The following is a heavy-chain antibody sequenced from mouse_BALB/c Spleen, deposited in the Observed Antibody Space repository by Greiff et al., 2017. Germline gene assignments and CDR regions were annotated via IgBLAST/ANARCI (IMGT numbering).Heavy chain of an antibody. V-gene: IGHV1-18*01. CDR2: INPNNGGT. D-gene: IGHD2-4*01. CDR1: GYTFTEYT. CDR3: ARRGIYYDYDWYFDV. J-gene: IGHJ1*01. Sequence: VQLKESGPELVKPGASVKISCKTSGYTFTEYTMHWVKQSHGKSLEWIGGINPNNGGTSYNQKFKGKATLTVDKSSSTAYMELRSLTSEDSAVYYCARRGIYYDYDWYFDVWGAGTTVTVSS.